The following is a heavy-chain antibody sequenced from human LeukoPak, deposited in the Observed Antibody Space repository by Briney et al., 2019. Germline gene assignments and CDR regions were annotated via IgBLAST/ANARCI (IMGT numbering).Heavy chain of an antibody. D-gene: IGHD6-6*01. V-gene: IGHV5-51*01. Sequence: GESLKISCKGSGYSFPSYWIGWVRQMPGKGLEWMGIIYPGDSDTRYSPSFQGQVTISADKSISTAYLQWSSLKASDTAMYYCASPVHNYYYGMDVWGQGTTVTVSS. CDR3: ASPVHNYYYGMDV. CDR1: GYSFPSYW. J-gene: IGHJ6*02. CDR2: IYPGDSDT.